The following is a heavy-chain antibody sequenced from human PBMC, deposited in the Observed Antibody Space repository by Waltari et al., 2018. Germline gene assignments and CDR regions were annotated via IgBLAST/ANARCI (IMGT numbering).Heavy chain of an antibody. CDR1: GFTFSSYA. CDR2: ISYDGSNK. J-gene: IGHJ6*02. V-gene: IGHV3-30*01. D-gene: IGHD3-3*01. Sequence: QVQLVESGGGVVQPGRSLRLSCAASGFTFSSYAMHWVRQAPGKGLEWVDVISYDGSNKDYADSVKGRFTISRDNSKNTLYLQMNSLRAEDTAVYYCARDSGPGYYDFWSGYTNYYYYGMDVWGQGTTVTVSS. CDR3: ARDSGPGYYDFWSGYTNYYYYGMDV.